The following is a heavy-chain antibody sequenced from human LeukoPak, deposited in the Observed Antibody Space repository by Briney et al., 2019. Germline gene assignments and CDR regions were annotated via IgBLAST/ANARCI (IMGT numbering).Heavy chain of an antibody. CDR1: GGSISSYY. CDR2: IYYSGST. Sequence: SETLSLTCTVSGGSISSYYWSWIRQPPGKGLEWIGYIYYSGSTYYNPSLKSRVTISVDTSKNQFSLKLSSVTAADTAVYYCARDYYDSSGYYEGIDYWGQGTLVTVSS. D-gene: IGHD3-22*01. V-gene: IGHV4-59*12. J-gene: IGHJ4*02. CDR3: ARDYYDSSGYYEGIDY.